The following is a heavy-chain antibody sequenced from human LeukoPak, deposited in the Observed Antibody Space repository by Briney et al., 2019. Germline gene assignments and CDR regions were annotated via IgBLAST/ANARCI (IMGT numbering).Heavy chain of an antibody. D-gene: IGHD1-14*01. V-gene: IGHV4-38-2*02. CDR3: AGTGRINQRDY. Sequence: SETLSLTCTVSGYSISSGYYWGWIRQPPGKGLEWIGSIYHSGSTYYNPSLKSRVTISVDTSKNQFSLRLSSVTAADTAVYYCAGTGRINQRDYWGQGTLVTVSS. CDR1: GYSISSGYY. J-gene: IGHJ4*02. CDR2: IYHSGST.